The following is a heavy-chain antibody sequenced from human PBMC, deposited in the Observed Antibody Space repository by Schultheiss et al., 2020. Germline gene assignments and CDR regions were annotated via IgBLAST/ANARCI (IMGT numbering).Heavy chain of an antibody. Sequence: GSLRLSCAASGFSFSTYGMHWVRQAPGKGLEWVANIKQDGSEKYYVDSVKGRFTISRDNAKNSLYLQMNSLRDEDTAVYYCARGTVTTILGYWGQGTLVTVSS. CDR3: ARGTVTTILGY. CDR1: GFSFSTYG. J-gene: IGHJ4*02. D-gene: IGHD4-17*01. V-gene: IGHV3-7*01. CDR2: IKQDGSEK.